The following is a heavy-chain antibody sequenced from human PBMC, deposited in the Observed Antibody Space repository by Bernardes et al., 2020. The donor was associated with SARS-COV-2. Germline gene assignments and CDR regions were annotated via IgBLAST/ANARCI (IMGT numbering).Heavy chain of an antibody. J-gene: IGHJ4*02. D-gene: IGHD3-22*01. CDR3: TSTFYYDRSGDR. CDR2: IKSKRDGGSA. V-gene: IGHV3-15*01. Sequence: GSLRLSCAASGFTFSGVWMSWVRQAPGKGLEWLGRIKSKRDGGSADYAAPVEGRFTISRDDSKNTLYLQMSSLKTEDTAVYYCTSTFYYDRSGDRWGQGPVV. CDR1: GFTFSGVW.